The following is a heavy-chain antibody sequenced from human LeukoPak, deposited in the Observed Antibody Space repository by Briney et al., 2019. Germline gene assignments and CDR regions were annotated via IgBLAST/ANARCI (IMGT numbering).Heavy chain of an antibody. J-gene: IGHJ4*02. CDR1: GGSFSPYY. Sequence: KPSETLSLTCAVYGGSFSPYYWSWIRQSPDKGLEWIGEINHSRSTNYNPSLKSRVTISVDTSKNQFSLKLSSVTAADTAVYYCARDRGTWNDDGFDYWGQGTLVTVSS. CDR3: ARDRGTWNDDGFDY. D-gene: IGHD1-1*01. V-gene: IGHV4-34*01. CDR2: INHSRST.